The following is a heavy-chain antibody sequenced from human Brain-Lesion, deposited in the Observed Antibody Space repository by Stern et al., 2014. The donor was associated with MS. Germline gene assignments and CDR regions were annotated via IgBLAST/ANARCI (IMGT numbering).Heavy chain of an antibody. Sequence: VQLVASGAEVKKPGASVKVSCKTSGYIFTGYYIHWVRQAPGQGLERMALINPNTGGKKYAQKFQGRVTMSRDTSISTAYVELSSLTSDDTAVYYCARDQRGITIFGVVTDYYYLGMDVWGQGTTVTVSS. J-gene: IGHJ6*02. CDR1: GYIFTGYY. CDR3: ARDQRGITIFGVVTDYYYLGMDV. V-gene: IGHV1-2*02. CDR2: INPNTGGK. D-gene: IGHD3-3*01.